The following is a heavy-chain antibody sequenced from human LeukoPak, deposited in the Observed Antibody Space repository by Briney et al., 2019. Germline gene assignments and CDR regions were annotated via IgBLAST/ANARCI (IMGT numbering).Heavy chain of an antibody. CDR3: ARGAYCSGATCYRSYDYYYMDV. J-gene: IGHJ6*03. CDR2: IYHSGST. CDR1: GYSISRGYY. V-gene: IGHV4-38-2*01. Sequence: PSETLSLTCAVSGYSISRGYYWAWIRQPPGKGLEWIGSIYHSGSTYYYPSLKSRDTLSLDTSNNQFSLKLTSVTAADTAVYYCARGAYCSGATCYRSYDYYYMDVWGRGTTVTVAS. D-gene: IGHD2-15*01.